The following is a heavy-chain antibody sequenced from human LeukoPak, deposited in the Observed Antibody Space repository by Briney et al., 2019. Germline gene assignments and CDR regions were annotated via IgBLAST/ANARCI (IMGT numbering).Heavy chain of an antibody. CDR1: GGSFSGYY. J-gene: IGHJ5*02. CDR3: ARAHITMVRGVKAWFDP. CDR2: INHSGST. V-gene: IGHV4-34*01. D-gene: IGHD3-10*01. Sequence: PSETLSLTCAVYGGSFSGYYWSWIRQPPEKGLEWIGEINHSGSTNYNPSIKSRVTISVDTSKNQFSLKLSSVTAADTAVYYCARAHITMVRGVKAWFDPWGQGTLVTVSS.